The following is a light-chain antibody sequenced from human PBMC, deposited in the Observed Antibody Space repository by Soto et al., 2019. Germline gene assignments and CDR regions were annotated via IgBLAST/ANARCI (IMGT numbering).Light chain of an antibody. J-gene: IGLJ1*01. V-gene: IGLV2-14*01. Sequence: QSALTQPASVSGPPGQSITISCTGTSSDVGAYNYVSWYQHHPGKAPRLVIYDVTNRPSGISDRFSGSKSGNTASLTISGLLAEDEADYYCTSYTSTSTYVFGTGSQVHRP. CDR3: TSYTSTSTYV. CDR1: SSDVGAYNY. CDR2: DVT.